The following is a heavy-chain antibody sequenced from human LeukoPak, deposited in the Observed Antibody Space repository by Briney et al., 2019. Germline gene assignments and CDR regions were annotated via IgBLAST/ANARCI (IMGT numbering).Heavy chain of an antibody. Sequence: ASVKVSCKASGYTFTSYGISWVRQAPGQGLEWMGRISAYNGNTNYAQKLQGRVIMTTGTSTSTAYMELRSLRSDDTAVYYCARGHDCSSSSCYYYGMDVWGQGTTVTVS. CDR1: GYTFTSYG. V-gene: IGHV1-18*01. D-gene: IGHD2-2*01. CDR3: ARGHDCSSSSCYYYGMDV. J-gene: IGHJ6*02. CDR2: ISAYNGNT.